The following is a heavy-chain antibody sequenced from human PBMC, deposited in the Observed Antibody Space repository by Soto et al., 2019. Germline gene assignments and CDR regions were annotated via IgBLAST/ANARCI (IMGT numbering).Heavy chain of an antibody. Sequence: QVVLVESGGGVVQPGRSLRLSCTASGVTFSGYAMHWVRQGPGKGLEWLAIVWYDGTTKYYTESVKGRFTIARDNSKSTLYLEMNNLRAEDTGIYFCARERGPGAAATGASLDYWGQGTLVTVSS. CDR1: GVTFSGYA. CDR3: ARERGPGAAATGASLDY. J-gene: IGHJ4*02. CDR2: VWYDGTTK. V-gene: IGHV3-33*01. D-gene: IGHD6-25*01.